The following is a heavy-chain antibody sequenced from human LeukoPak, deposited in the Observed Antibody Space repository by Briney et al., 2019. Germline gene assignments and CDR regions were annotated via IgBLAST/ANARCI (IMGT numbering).Heavy chain of an antibody. D-gene: IGHD6-6*01. CDR1: GGSFSGYY. J-gene: IGHJ4*02. CDR3: ARGGRGAARLGARYFDY. CDR2: INHSGST. V-gene: IGHV4-34*01. Sequence: PSETLSLTCAVYGGSFSGYYWSWIRQPPGKGLEWIGEINHSGSTNYNPSLKSRCTISVDTSKNQFSLKLSSVTAADTAVYYCARGGRGAARLGARYFDYWGQGTLVTVSS.